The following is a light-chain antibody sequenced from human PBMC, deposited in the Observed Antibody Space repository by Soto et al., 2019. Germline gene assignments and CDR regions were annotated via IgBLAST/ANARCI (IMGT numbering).Light chain of an antibody. Sequence: QSALTQPASVSGSPGQSISISCTGTISDVGGSNYVSWYQHHPGKAPRLIIYEVNYRPSGVSDRFSGSKSGNTASLTISGLQPEDESDYYCSSKRSSTVVFGGGTKVTVL. CDR1: ISDVGGSNY. J-gene: IGLJ2*01. CDR3: SSKRSSTVV. CDR2: EVN. V-gene: IGLV2-14*01.